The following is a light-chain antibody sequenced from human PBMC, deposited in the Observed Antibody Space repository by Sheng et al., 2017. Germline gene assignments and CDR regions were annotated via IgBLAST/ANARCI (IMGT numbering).Light chain of an antibody. J-gene: IGKJ2*01. CDR3: QQYGSSPPHT. CDR2: AAS. Sequence: IVLTQSPATLSLSPGERATLSCRASQSVSSSLGWYQQIPGRAPRLLIYAASNRATGVPDRFSGSGSGTDFALTINSLEPEDFALYYCQQYGSSPPHTFGQGTNLEI. V-gene: IGKV3-20*01. CDR1: QSVSSS.